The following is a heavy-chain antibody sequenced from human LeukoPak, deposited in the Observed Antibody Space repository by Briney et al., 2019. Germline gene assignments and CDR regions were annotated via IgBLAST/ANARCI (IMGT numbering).Heavy chain of an antibody. Sequence: GESLKISCKGSGYSFTSYWIGWVRQMPGKGLEWMGIIYPGDSDTRYSPSFQGRVTISADKSISTAYLQWSSLKASDTAMYYCARPTPTVVTRRGAFDIWGQGTMVTVSS. D-gene: IGHD4-23*01. V-gene: IGHV5-51*01. CDR3: ARPTPTVVTRRGAFDI. CDR2: IYPGDSDT. CDR1: GYSFTSYW. J-gene: IGHJ3*02.